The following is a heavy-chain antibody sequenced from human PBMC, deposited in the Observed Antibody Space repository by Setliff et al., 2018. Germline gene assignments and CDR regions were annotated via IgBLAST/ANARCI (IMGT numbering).Heavy chain of an antibody. V-gene: IGHV4-61*02. CDR3: VRGFTIFGVVKLERWFDP. D-gene: IGHD3-3*01. J-gene: IGHJ5*02. CDR2: IYTTGNT. CDR1: GDSITSGSDY. Sequence: SETLSLTCTVSGDSITSGSDYWNWIRQPAGKGLEWIGRIYTTGNTNYNPSLKSRVTISVDTSKKQFSLKLSSVTAADTAVYYCVRGFTIFGVVKLERWFDPWGQGTLVTVSS.